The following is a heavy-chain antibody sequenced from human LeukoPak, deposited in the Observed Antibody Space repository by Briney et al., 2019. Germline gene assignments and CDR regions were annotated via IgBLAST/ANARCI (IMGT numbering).Heavy chain of an antibody. CDR1: GGSFSGYY. CDR3: VRGQFFFAF. V-gene: IGHV4-34*01. D-gene: IGHD5-24*01. Sequence: SETLSLTCAVYGGSFSGYYWSWIRQPPGKGLEWIGEVHYSGSANYNPSLKSRVTISVDTSKNQFSLTLTSLTAADTAVYYCVRGQFFFAFWGRGTPVTVSS. J-gene: IGHJ2*01. CDR2: VHYSGSA.